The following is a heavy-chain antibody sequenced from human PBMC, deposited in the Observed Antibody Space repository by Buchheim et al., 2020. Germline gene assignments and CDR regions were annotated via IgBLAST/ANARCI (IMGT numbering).Heavy chain of an antibody. V-gene: IGHV4-61*02. CDR3: AREWYYYGSGSPTLDY. CDR1: GGSISSGSYY. D-gene: IGHD3-10*01. CDR2: IYTSGST. Sequence: QVQLQESGPGLVKPSQTLSLTCTVSGGSISSGSYYWSWIRQPAGKGLEWIGRIYTSGSTNYNPSLKSRVTISVDTSKNQFSLKLSSVTAADTAVYYCAREWYYYGSGSPTLDYWGQGTL. J-gene: IGHJ4*02.